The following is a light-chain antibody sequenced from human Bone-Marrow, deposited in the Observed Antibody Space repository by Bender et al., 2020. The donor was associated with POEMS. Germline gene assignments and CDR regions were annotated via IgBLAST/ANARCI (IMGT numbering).Light chain of an antibody. CDR1: SSDIGDYDY. V-gene: IGLV2-14*01. CDR3: SSYTSSSTWV. Sequence: QSALTQPASVSGVPGQSITISCTGASSDIGDYDYVSWFQQHPGKAPKLLIYGVTYRPSGVSHRFSGSKSANTASLTISGLQAEDEADYYCSSYTSSSTWVFGGGTKVTVL. J-gene: IGLJ3*02. CDR2: GVT.